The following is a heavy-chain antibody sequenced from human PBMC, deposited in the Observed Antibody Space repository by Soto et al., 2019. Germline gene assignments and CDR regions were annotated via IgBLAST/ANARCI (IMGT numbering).Heavy chain of an antibody. Sequence: ASVKVSCKAFGYTFTHYYIHWVRQAPGQGREWMGIINPNGGSTTYAQKFRAGFTMTRDTSTSTVYMELSSLRSEDPAVYYCATSVNSAMAFDYWGQGTLLTVSS. CDR1: GYTFTHYY. CDR2: INPNGGST. J-gene: IGHJ4*02. D-gene: IGHD5-18*01. V-gene: IGHV1-46*01. CDR3: ATSVNSAMAFDY.